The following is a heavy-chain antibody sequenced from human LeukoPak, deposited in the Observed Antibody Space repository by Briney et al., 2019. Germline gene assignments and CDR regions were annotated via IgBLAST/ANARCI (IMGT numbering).Heavy chain of an antibody. CDR3: ARDKVYYYGSGSYYPPNWFDP. CDR1: GYTFTSYY. V-gene: IGHV1-46*01. CDR2: INPSGGST. Sequence: ASVKVSCKASGYTFTSYYMHWVRQAPGQGLEWMGIINPSGGSTSYAQKFQGRVTMTRDTSTSTVYMELSSLRSEDTAVYYCARDKVYYYGSGSYYPPNWFDPCGQGTLVTVSS. D-gene: IGHD3-10*01. J-gene: IGHJ5*02.